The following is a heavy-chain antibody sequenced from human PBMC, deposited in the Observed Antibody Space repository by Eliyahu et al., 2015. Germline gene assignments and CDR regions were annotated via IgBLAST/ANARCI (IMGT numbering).Heavy chain of an antibody. CDR2: IIPNFXTA. V-gene: IGHV1-69*01. Sequence: QVQLVQSGAEVXKPGSSVKXSCKASGGXXXSXAISWVRQAPGQGLEWMGGIIPNFXTANYAQKFQGRVXITADESTSTAYMELSSLRSEDTAVYYCARDKGPWSEKRKGYFQHWGQGTLVTVSS. J-gene: IGHJ1*01. D-gene: IGHD1-1*01. CDR3: ARDKGPWSEKRKGYFQH. CDR1: GGXXXSXA.